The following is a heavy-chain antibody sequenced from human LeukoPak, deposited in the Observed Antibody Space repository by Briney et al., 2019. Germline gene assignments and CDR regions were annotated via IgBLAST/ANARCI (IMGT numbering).Heavy chain of an antibody. V-gene: IGHV3-30-3*01. Sequence: GGSLRLSCAASGFTFISYDIHWVRQAPGKGLQWVAVMSSDGSIKIYTDSVKGRFTISRDNSKNTLYLEMNSLRVDDTAVYYCARDLVSGAPDYFDSWGQGALVTVSS. J-gene: IGHJ4*02. CDR3: ARDLVSGAPDYFDS. CDR2: MSSDGSIK. CDR1: GFTFISYD. D-gene: IGHD1-26*01.